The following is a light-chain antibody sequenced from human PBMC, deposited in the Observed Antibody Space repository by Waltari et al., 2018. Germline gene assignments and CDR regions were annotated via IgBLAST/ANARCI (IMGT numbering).Light chain of an antibody. V-gene: IGKV1-33*01. CDR1: QDISHF. CDR3: QQYDNLPLT. Sequence: DTQMTQSPSSLSASVGDRVTITCQSSQDISHFLNWYQQRPGTPPKLLITDASTFQTGVPSRFSGARSGTQFTFTVNGLQPEDVATYFRQQYDNLPLTFGGGTKVEI. CDR2: DAS. J-gene: IGKJ4*01.